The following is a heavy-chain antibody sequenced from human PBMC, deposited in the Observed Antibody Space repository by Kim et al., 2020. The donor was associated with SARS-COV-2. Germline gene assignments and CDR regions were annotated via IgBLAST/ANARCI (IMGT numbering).Heavy chain of an antibody. CDR3: AREGTYSYGRSESDY. CDR1: GGTFSSYA. D-gene: IGHD5-18*01. V-gene: IGHV1-69*13. Sequence: SVKVSCKASGGTFSSYAISWVRQAPGQGLEWMGGIIPIFGTANYAQKFQGRVTITADESTSTAYMELSSLRSEDTAVYYCAREGTYSYGRSESDYWGQGTLVTVSS. J-gene: IGHJ4*02. CDR2: IIPIFGTA.